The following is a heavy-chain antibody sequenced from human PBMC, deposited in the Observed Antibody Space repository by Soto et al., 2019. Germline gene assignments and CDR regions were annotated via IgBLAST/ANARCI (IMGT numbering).Heavy chain of an antibody. CDR3: ARLIAPADDYYYYYGMDV. CDR1: GYSFTSYW. Sequence: PGESLKISCTGSGYSFTSYWIGWVRQMPGKGLEWMGIIYPGDSDTRYSPSFQGQVTISADKSISTAYLQWSSLKASDTAMYYCARLIAPADDYYYYYGMDVWGQGTTVTVSS. D-gene: IGHD3-16*02. V-gene: IGHV5-51*03. J-gene: IGHJ6*02. CDR2: IYPGDSDT.